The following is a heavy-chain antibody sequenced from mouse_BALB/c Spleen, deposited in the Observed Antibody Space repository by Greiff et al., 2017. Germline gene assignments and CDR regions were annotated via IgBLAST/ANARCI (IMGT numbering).Heavy chain of an antibody. Sequence: QVQLQQSGAELVRPGVSVKISCKGSGYTFTDYAMHWVKQSHAKSLEWIGVISTYYGDASYNQKFKGKATMTVDKSSSTAYMELARLTSEDSAIYYCAREGAKALYFDVWGAGTTVTVSS. CDR2: ISTYYGDA. CDR1: GYTFTDYA. V-gene: IGHV1S137*01. J-gene: IGHJ1*01. D-gene: IGHD3-2*02. CDR3: AREGAKALYFDV.